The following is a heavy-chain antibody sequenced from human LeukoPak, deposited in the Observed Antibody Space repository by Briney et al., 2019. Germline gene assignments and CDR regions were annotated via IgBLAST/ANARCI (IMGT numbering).Heavy chain of an antibody. CDR3: ARGGNFEGRYYYYYYMDV. J-gene: IGHJ6*03. D-gene: IGHD4-23*01. CDR1: GFTFSSYD. V-gene: IGHV3-30-3*01. CDR2: ISYGGSNR. Sequence: GGSLRLSCAASGFTFSSYDIHWVRQAPGKGLEWVAVISYGGSNRYYAESVKARFTISRHNSKNTLYLQMNSLRAEDTAVYYCARGGNFEGRYYYYYYMDVWGKGTTVTVSS.